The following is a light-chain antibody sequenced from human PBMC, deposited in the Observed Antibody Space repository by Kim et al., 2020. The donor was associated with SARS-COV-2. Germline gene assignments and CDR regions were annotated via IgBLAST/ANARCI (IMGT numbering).Light chain of an antibody. CDR1: SSDVGGYNY. J-gene: IGLJ2*01. CDR3: SSYTSSSTVV. Sequence: GQSITISCTGTSSDVGGYNYVSWYQQHPGKAPKLMIYDVSNRPSGVSNRFSGSRSGNTASLTIYGLQAEDEADYYCSSYTSSSTVVFGGGTKLTVL. CDR2: DVS. V-gene: IGLV2-14*03.